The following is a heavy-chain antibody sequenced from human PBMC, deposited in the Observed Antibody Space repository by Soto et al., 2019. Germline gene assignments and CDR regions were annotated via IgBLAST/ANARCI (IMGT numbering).Heavy chain of an antibody. CDR3: ATDNSSSWPPNFDY. J-gene: IGHJ4*02. CDR1: GYSFTSYW. D-gene: IGHD6-13*01. V-gene: IGHV5-51*01. Sequence: GESLKISCKGSGYSFTSYWIGWVRQMPGKGLEWMGIIYPCDSDTRYSPSFQGQVTISVDRSISTAYLQWSSLKASDTAMYYCATDNSSSWPPNFDYWGQGTLVTVSS. CDR2: IYPCDSDT.